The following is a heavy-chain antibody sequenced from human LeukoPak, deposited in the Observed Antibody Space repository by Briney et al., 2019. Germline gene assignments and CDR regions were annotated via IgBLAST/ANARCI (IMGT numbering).Heavy chain of an antibody. CDR3: ARPSSGYYDRGAFDI. J-gene: IGHJ3*02. V-gene: IGHV4-59*01. CDR2: IYYSGST. D-gene: IGHD3-22*01. CDR1: GGSISNYY. Sequence: ETLSLTCTVSGGSISNYYWSWIRQPPGKGLEWIGYIYYSGSTNYNPSLKTRVAISVDTSKNQFSLKLSSVTTADTAVYYCARPSSGYYDRGAFDIWGQGTMVTVSS.